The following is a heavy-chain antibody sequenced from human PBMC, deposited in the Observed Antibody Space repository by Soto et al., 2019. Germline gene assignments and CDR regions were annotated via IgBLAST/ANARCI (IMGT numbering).Heavy chain of an antibody. CDR2: IYPGDSDT. Sequence: GESLKISCKVSGYIFTNYWINWVRQMPGKGLEWMGIIYPGDSDTRYNPSFQGQITISADKSINTAYLQWSSLKASDSAVYYCARRGDRSSFIDSWGQGTLVTVSS. J-gene: IGHJ4*02. CDR1: GYIFTNYW. CDR3: ARRGDRSSFIDS. V-gene: IGHV5-51*01. D-gene: IGHD2-2*01.